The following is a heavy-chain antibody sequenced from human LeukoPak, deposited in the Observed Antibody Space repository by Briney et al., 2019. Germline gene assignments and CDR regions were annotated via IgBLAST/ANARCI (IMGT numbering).Heavy chain of an antibody. Sequence: PGGSLRLSCAASGFTFRNYGMHWVRQAPGKGLDWVAVISYDGSNKYYADSVKGRFTISRDNSENTLYLQMNRLRAQNTAVYYCAKVRYFGPSAFDIWGQGTMVTVSS. CDR3: AKVRYFGPSAFDI. J-gene: IGHJ3*02. CDR2: ISYDGSNK. D-gene: IGHD3-9*01. V-gene: IGHV3-30*18. CDR1: GFTFRNYG.